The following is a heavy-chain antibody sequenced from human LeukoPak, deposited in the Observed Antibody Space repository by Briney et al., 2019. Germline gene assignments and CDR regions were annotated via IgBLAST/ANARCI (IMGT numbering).Heavy chain of an antibody. CDR1: GGSISSYY. CDR2: IYTSGST. Sequence: SETLSLTCTVSGGSISSYYWSWIWQPAGKGLEWIGRIYTSGSTNYNPSLMSRVTISVDTSKNQFSLKLSSVTAADTAVYYCAGGFSGSYSWLGAFDIWGQGTVVTVSS. CDR3: AGGFSGSYSWLGAFDI. D-gene: IGHD1-26*01. V-gene: IGHV4-4*07. J-gene: IGHJ3*02.